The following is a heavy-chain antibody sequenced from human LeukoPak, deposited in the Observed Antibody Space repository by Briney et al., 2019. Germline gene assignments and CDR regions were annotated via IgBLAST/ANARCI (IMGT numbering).Heavy chain of an antibody. CDR3: AKAVWNIVVVPAAPNWFDP. CDR1: GFTFNNYA. J-gene: IGHJ5*02. D-gene: IGHD2-2*01. Sequence: GSLRLSCAASGFTFNNYAMNWVRQGPGEGLEWVSAISGTGSSTYYADSVKGRFTISRDNSKNTLYLQMNSLRAEDTAVYYCAKAVWNIVVVPAAPNWFDPWGQGTLVTVSS. CDR2: ISGTGSST. V-gene: IGHV3-23*01.